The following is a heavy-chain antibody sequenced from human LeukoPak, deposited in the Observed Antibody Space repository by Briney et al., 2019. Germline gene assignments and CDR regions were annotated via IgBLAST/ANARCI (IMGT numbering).Heavy chain of an antibody. D-gene: IGHD5-18*01. CDR1: GGSISSYY. J-gene: IGHJ4*02. V-gene: IGHV4-59*01. Sequence: SETLSLTCTVSGGSISSYYWSWIRQPPGKALEWIGSIYYSGSANYNPSLKTRVTISVDTSKNQFSLKLTSVTAADTAVYYCARGISSYGYIFAYWGQGTLVTVSS. CDR2: IYYSGSA. CDR3: ARGISSYGYIFAY.